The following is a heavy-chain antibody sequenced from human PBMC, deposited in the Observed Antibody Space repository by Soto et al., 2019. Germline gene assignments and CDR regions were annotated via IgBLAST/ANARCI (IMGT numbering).Heavy chain of an antibody. Sequence: ASVKVSCKAPGYTFTSYGISWVRQAPGQGLEWMGWISAYNGNTNYAQKLQGRVTMTTDTSTNTAYMELRSLTSDDTAVYYCTRAGASDWNYVSTSSWGQGTLVTVSS. J-gene: IGHJ4*02. CDR1: GYTFTSYG. V-gene: IGHV1-18*04. D-gene: IGHD1-7*01. CDR2: ISAYNGNT. CDR3: TRAGASDWNYVSTSS.